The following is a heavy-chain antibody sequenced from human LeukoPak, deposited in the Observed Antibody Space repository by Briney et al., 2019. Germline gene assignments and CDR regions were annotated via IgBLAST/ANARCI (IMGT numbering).Heavy chain of an antibody. D-gene: IGHD3-10*01. J-gene: IGHJ4*02. Sequence: GGSLRLSCAASGFTFSDSFMTWIRPAPGKGLEWVSYISNSGSSIYYADSVKGRFTISRDNAKNSLYLQMNSLRAEDTAVYYCARDLYYYGSGSYLDYWGQGTLVTVSS. CDR3: ARDLYYYGSGSYLDY. CDR1: GFTFSDSF. CDR2: ISNSGSSI. V-gene: IGHV3-11*04.